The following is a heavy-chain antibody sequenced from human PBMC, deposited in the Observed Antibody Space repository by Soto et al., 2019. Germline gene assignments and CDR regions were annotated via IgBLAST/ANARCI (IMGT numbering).Heavy chain of an antibody. CDR3: ARTLTGTRWFDP. J-gene: IGHJ5*02. V-gene: IGHV2-70*01. CDR1: GFSLSTSGVC. Sequence: SGPTLVNPTQTLTLTCTFSGFSLSTSGVCVSWIRQPPGKALEWLALIDWDDDKYYSTSLKTRLAISKDTSKNRVVLTMTNMDPVDTATYYCARTLTGTRWFDPWGQGTLVTVSS. D-gene: IGHD1-7*01. CDR2: IDWDDDK.